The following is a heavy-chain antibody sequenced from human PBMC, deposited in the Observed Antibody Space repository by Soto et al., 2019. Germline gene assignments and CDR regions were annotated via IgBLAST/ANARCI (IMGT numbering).Heavy chain of an antibody. CDR2: ILGRGATT. CDR1: GFTFSSYA. D-gene: IGHD4-17*01. V-gene: IGHV3-23*01. Sequence: EVQLLESGGGLVQPGGSLRLSCAASGFTFSSYAMSWVRQAPGKGLEWVSGILGRGATTYYADSVKGRFTICRDNSKSTLSLQMNSLRAEATAKYYCAKDPNTDYVGGFDFGGQGTMVTVAS. J-gene: IGHJ3*01. CDR3: AKDPNTDYVGGFDF.